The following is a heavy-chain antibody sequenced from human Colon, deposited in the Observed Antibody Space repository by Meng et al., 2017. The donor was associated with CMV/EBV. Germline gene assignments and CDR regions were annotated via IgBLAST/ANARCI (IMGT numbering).Heavy chain of an antibody. V-gene: IGHV4-4*07. CDR2: LRPTGSI. CDR1: GASIPTYY. J-gene: IGHJ4*02. Sequence: QVQLQESGPGLVKPSEPLSLPCSVLGASIPTYYWAWIRQPAGKGLEFIGRLRPTGSIDYNPSLMSRVTMSVDTSKNQLSLNLKSVTAADTAVYYCVRAAARGVPVDHWGQGMLVTVSS. D-gene: IGHD3-10*01. CDR3: VRAAARGVPVDH.